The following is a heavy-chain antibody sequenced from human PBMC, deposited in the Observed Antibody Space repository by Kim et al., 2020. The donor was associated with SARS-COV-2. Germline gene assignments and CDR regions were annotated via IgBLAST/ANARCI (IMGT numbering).Heavy chain of an antibody. V-gene: IGHV3-11*06. J-gene: IGHJ4*02. D-gene: IGHD6-13*01. Sequence: GGSLRLSCAASGFTFSDYYMSWIRQAPGKGLEWVSYISISSSYTNYADSVKGRFTIPRDNAKNSLYLQMNSLRAEDTAVYYCARDRGRGSSWYHFWGQGTLVTVSS. CDR1: GFTFSDYY. CDR3: ARDRGRGSSWYHF. CDR2: ISISSSYT.